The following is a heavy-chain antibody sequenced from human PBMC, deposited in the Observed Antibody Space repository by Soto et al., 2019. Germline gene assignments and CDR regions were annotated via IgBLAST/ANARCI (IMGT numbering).Heavy chain of an antibody. J-gene: IGHJ6*02. CDR3: ARVSFGEIFGAIIHGDV. V-gene: IGHV4-30-4*01. D-gene: IGHD3-3*01. CDR2: IYYSGST. CDR1: GGSISSGDYY. Sequence: QVQLQESGPGLVKPSQTLSLTCTVSGGSISSGDYYWSWIRQPPGKGLEWIGYIYYSGSTYYNPSLKIPVTISVDTSKNQFSLKLGSVTAADTAVYYCARVSFGEIFGAIIHGDVWGQGTTVTVSS.